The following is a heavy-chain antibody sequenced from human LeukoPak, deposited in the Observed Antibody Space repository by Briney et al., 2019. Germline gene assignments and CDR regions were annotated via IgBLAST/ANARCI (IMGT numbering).Heavy chain of an antibody. CDR3: ARGGWANDY. CDR1: GGSISSSSYY. Sequence: PSETLSLSCTVSGGSISSSSYYWGWIRQPPGKGLEWIGSIYYSGSTYYNPSVKSRVTISVDTSKNQFSLKMSSVTAADTAVYYCARGGWANDYWGQGTLVTVSS. D-gene: IGHD3-22*01. J-gene: IGHJ4*02. CDR2: IYYSGST. V-gene: IGHV4-39*07.